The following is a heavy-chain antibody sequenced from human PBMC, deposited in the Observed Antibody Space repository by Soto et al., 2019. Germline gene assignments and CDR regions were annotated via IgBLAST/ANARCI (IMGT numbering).Heavy chain of an antibody. J-gene: IGHJ6*02. V-gene: IGHV4-34*01. Sequence: QVQLQQWGAGLLKPSETLSLTCAVYGGSFSGYYWSWIRQPPGQGLEWIGEINHSGSTNYNPSLKSRVTISVDTSKNQFSLKLSSVTAADTAVYYCARWALWGDYGMDVWGQGTTVTVSS. CDR3: ARWALWGDYGMDV. D-gene: IGHD3-16*01. CDR1: GGSFSGYY. CDR2: INHSGST.